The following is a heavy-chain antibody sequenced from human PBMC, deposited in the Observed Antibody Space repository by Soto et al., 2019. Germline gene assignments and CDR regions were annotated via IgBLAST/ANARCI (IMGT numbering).Heavy chain of an antibody. CDR2: IIPMFGTA. V-gene: IGHV1-69*01. CDR1: GGTFSRHA. Sequence: QVQLVQSGAEVRNPGSSVKVSCKASGGTFSRHAISWVRQAPGQGLEWMGGIIPMFGTANHAQKFQGRVTIIADESTSTAYMELSSLRSEDTAIYYCARGWGYDSSDYYYAYWGQGTVVIVSS. J-gene: IGHJ4*02. D-gene: IGHD3-22*01. CDR3: ARGWGYDSSDYYYAY.